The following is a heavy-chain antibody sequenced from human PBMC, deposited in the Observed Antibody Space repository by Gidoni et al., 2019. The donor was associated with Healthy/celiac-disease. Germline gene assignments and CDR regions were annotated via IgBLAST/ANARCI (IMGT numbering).Heavy chain of an antibody. J-gene: IGHJ4*02. CDR2: INHSGST. D-gene: IGHD3-22*01. V-gene: IGHV4-34*01. CDR3: ARERRGYYDSSGYSDY. Sequence: QVQLQQWGAGLLKPSETLSLTCAVYGGSFSGYYWRWIRQPPGKGLEWIGEINHSGSTNYNPSLKRRVTISVDTSKNQFSLKLSSVTAADTAVYYCARERRGYYDSSGYSDYWGQGTLVTVSS. CDR1: GGSFSGYY.